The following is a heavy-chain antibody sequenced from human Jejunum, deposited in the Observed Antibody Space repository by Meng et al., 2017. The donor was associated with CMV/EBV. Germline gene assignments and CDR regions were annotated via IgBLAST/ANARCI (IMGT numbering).Heavy chain of an antibody. J-gene: IGHJ6*02. CDR2: ILHTGAT. Sequence: YYWSWIRQHPGKGLEWIGKILHTGATFYNPSLKSRLTISVDTSKNQFYLNLTSVAAADTAVYYCARDSSQYTYALGRFGYFGMDVWGQGTTVTVSS. CDR3: ARDSSQYTYALGRFGYFGMDV. D-gene: IGHD2-2*01. V-gene: IGHV4-31*02. CDR1: YY.